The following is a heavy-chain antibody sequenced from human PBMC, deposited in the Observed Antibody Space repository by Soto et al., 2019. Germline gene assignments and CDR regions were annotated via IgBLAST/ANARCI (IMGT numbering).Heavy chain of an antibody. CDR3: AIGPPSYSSSWGRTYYYYGMDV. Sequence: ASVKVSCKASGGTFSSYAISWVRQAPGQGLEWMGGIIPIFGTANYAQKFQGRVTITADESTSTAYKELSSLRSEDTAVYYCAIGPPSYSSSWGRTYYYYGMDVWGQGTTVTVSS. D-gene: IGHD6-13*01. V-gene: IGHV1-69*13. CDR2: IIPIFGTA. CDR1: GGTFSSYA. J-gene: IGHJ6*02.